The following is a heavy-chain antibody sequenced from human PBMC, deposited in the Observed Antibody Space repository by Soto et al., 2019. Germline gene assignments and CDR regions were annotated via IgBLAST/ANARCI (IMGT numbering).Heavy chain of an antibody. CDR1: GFTFSSYG. V-gene: IGHV3-30*18. CDR2: ISYDGSNK. D-gene: IGHD6-13*01. Sequence: GGSLRLSCAASGFTFSSYGMHWVRQAPGKGLEWVAVISYDGSNKYYADSVKGRSTISRDNSKNTLYLQMNSLRAEDTAVYYCAKSRVAAAGTSYFDYWGQGTLVTVSS. J-gene: IGHJ4*02. CDR3: AKSRVAAAGTSYFDY.